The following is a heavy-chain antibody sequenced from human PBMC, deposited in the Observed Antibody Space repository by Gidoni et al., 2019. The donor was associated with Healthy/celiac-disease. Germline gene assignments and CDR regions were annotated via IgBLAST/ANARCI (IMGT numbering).Heavy chain of an antibody. D-gene: IGHD2-21*01. CDR3: ARILLRLAYCGGDCYGNAFDI. CDR2: IYHSGST. CDR1: GGSISSGGYS. Sequence: QLQLQESGSGLVKPSQTLSLPCAVSGGSISSGGYSWSWIRQPPGKGLEWIGYIYHSGSTYYNPSLKSRVTISVDRSKNQCSLKLSSVTAADTAVYYCARILLRLAYCGGDCYGNAFDIWGQGTMVTVSS. V-gene: IGHV4-30-2*01. J-gene: IGHJ3*02.